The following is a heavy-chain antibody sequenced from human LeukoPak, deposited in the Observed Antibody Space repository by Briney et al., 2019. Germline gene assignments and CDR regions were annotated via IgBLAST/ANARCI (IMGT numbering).Heavy chain of an antibody. CDR1: GYTFTSYY. CDR3: ARGPFDCSSTSCYEGRYYYYYMDV. D-gene: IGHD2-2*01. Sequence: GASVKVSCKASGYTFTSYYMHWVRQATGQGLEWMGWMNPNSGNTGYAQKFRGRVTITRNTSISTAYMELSSLRSEDTAVYYCARGPFDCSSTSCYEGRYYYYYMDVWGKGTTVTVSS. CDR2: MNPNSGNT. J-gene: IGHJ6*03. V-gene: IGHV1-8*03.